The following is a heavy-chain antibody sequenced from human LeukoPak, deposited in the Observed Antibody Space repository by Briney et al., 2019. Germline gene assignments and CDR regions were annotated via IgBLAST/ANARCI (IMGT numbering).Heavy chain of an antibody. CDR2: IFYSGST. D-gene: IGHD5-24*01. J-gene: IGHJ3*02. Sequence: SETLSLTCTVSGGSLRSYLGSWIRQPPGKGRGWIGHIFYSGSTNYNPSLRRRVTISVDTSKNQFSLKLSSVTAADTAEYYCARGLLDGYTHPAAFDIWGQGTMVTVSS. CDR1: GGSLRSYL. CDR3: ARGLLDGYTHPAAFDI. V-gene: IGHV4-59*01.